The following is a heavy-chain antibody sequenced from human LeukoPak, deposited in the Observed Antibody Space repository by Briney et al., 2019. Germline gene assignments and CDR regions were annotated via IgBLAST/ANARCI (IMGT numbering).Heavy chain of an antibody. CDR3: AKRLAAAGSMGLDY. J-gene: IGHJ4*02. D-gene: IGHD6-13*01. Sequence: GGSLRLSCAASGFTFGNYAMSWVRQAPGKGLEWVSAVSGSGGSTYYTDSVKGRFTISRDNSKNTLYLQMNSLRAEDTAVYYCAKRLAAAGSMGLDYWGQGTLVTVSS. CDR2: VSGSGGST. V-gene: IGHV3-23*01. CDR1: GFTFGNYA.